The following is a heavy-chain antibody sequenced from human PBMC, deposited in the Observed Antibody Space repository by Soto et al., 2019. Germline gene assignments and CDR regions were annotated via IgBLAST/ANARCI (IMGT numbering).Heavy chain of an antibody. V-gene: IGHV3-48*03. CDR3: ARDRGPYDILTGYHHTYYFDY. D-gene: IGHD3-9*01. J-gene: IGHJ4*02. CDR2: ISSSGSTI. CDR1: GFTFSSYE. Sequence: PGGSLRLSCAASGFTFSSYEMNWVRQAPGKGLEWVSYISSSGSTIYYADSVKGRFTISRDNAKNSLYLQMNSLRAEDTAVYYCARDRGPYDILTGYHHTYYFDYWGQGTLVTVSS.